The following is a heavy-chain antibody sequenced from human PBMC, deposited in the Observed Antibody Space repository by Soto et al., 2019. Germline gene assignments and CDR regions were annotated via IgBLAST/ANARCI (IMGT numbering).Heavy chain of an antibody. CDR3: ARIYGDGAFDI. V-gene: IGHV4-59*12. CDR2: IYYSGST. J-gene: IGHJ3*02. CDR1: GGSISSYY. Sequence: SETLSLTCTVSGGSISSYYWSWIRQPPGKGLEWIGYIYYSGSTNYNPSLKSRVTISVDRSKNQFSLKLSSVTAADTAVYYCARIYGDGAFDIWGQGTMVTVS. D-gene: IGHD4-17*01.